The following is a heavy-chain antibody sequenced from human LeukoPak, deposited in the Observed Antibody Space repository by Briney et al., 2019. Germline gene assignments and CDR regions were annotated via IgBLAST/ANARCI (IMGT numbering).Heavy chain of an antibody. Sequence: GRSLRLSCAASGFTFSSYGMHWVRQAPGKGLEWVAVISYDGTNKYYVDSVKGRFTISRDNSKNTLYLQMNSLRAEDTAVYYCAKRGDCSSISCSTYGIDYWGQGTLVTVSS. D-gene: IGHD2-2*02. CDR3: AKRGDCSSISCSTYGIDY. J-gene: IGHJ4*02. CDR1: GFTFSSYG. V-gene: IGHV3-30*18. CDR2: ISYDGTNK.